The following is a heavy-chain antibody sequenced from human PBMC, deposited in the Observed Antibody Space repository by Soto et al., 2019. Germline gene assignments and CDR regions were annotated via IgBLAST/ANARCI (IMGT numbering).Heavy chain of an antibody. CDR3: ARAGDFWSGYYLFYYYYYYGMDV. CDR2: IKQDGSDK. V-gene: IGHV3-7*01. J-gene: IGHJ6*04. CDR1: GFTFSSYW. D-gene: IGHD3-3*01. Sequence: PGGSLRLSCAASGFTFSSYWMSWVRQSPGNGLEWVANIKQDGSDKYYVDSVKCRFTISRDNAKNSLYLQMKSPRAEETAVYYCARAGDFWSGYYLFYYYYYYGMDVWGKGTTVTVSS.